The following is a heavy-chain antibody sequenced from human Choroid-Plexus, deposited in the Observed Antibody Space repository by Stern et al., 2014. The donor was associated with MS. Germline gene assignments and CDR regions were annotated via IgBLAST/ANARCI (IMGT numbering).Heavy chain of an antibody. D-gene: IGHD2/OR15-2a*01. V-gene: IGHV3-30*18. CDR1: GFTLGSCA. CDR2: VSYEGSNK. Sequence: VQLVESGGGVVQPGRPLRLSCVASGFTLGSCAMHWVRQAPGKGLEWVAGVSYEGSNKYYADSVKGRVTISRDNSQNTLYMQMSSLRPEDTAVYYCAKDRQYLTYFFDHWGQGSLVTVSS. CDR3: AKDRQYLTYFFDH. J-gene: IGHJ5*02.